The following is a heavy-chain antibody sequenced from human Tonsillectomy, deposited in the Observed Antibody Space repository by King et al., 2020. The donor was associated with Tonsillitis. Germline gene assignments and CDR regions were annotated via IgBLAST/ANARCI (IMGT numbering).Heavy chain of an antibody. CDR3: ARENDFWGGYHPMDG. CDR1: GFTFSSYG. V-gene: IGHV3-33*01. CDR2: IWYDGSHT. Sequence: VQLVESGGGVVQPGRSLRLSCAASGFTFSSYGMHWVRQAPGKGLEWVALIWYDGSHTYYADSVKGRFTISRDSSKNTLYLQMNSLRAEDTAVYYCARENDFWGGYHPMDGWGIGTTVTVSS. D-gene: IGHD3-3*01. J-gene: IGHJ6*03.